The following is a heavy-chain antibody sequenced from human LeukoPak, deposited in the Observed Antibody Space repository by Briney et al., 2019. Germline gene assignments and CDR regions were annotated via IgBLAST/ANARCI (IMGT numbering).Heavy chain of an antibody. Sequence: SETLSLTCTVSGGSISSYYWSWIRQPPGKGLEWIGYIYYSGSTNYNPSLKSRVTISVDTSKNQFSLKLSSVTAADTAVYYCARVGGFDGSYYFDYWGQGTLVTVSS. J-gene: IGHJ4*02. V-gene: IGHV4-59*01. CDR1: GGSISSYY. CDR2: IYYSGST. CDR3: ARVGGFDGSYYFDY. D-gene: IGHD1-26*01.